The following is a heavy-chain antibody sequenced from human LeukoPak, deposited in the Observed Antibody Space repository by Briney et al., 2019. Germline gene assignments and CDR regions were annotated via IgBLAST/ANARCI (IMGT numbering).Heavy chain of an antibody. CDR1: GGSISSYY. CDR2: IYYSGST. D-gene: IGHD1-26*01. V-gene: IGHV4-59*01. J-gene: IGHJ4*02. Sequence: PSETLSLTCTVSGGSISSYYWSWIRQPPGEGLEWIGYIYYSGSTYYSPSLKSRVTISVDTSKNQFSLKLSSVTAADTAIYYCVRGQRSYSYWGQGTLVTVSS. CDR3: VRGQRSYSY.